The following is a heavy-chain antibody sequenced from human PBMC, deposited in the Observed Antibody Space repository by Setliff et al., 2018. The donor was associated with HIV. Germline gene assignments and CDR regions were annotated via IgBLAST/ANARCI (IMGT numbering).Heavy chain of an antibody. CDR3: AMTGSNLYGDYYDAFDI. D-gene: IGHD4-17*01. CDR2: VYNPERI. Sequence: LSLTCNVSGVSISSYYWSWVRQTPGKGLEWIGTVYNPERISYNPSLRSRVTISVDTSQNQFSLKLSSVTAADTAVYYCAMTGSNLYGDYYDAFDIWGQGTMVTVSS. CDR1: GVSISSYY. V-gene: IGHV4-59*04. J-gene: IGHJ3*02.